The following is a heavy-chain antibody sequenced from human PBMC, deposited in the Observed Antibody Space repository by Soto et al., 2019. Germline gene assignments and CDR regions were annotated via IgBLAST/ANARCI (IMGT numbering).Heavy chain of an antibody. CDR3: ARAQVYYSSGWYRSASYGMDV. CDR1: GGSFSGYY. CDR2: INHSGST. D-gene: IGHD6-19*01. V-gene: IGHV4-34*01. Sequence: PSETLSLTCAVYGGSFSGYYWSWIRQPPGKGLEWIGEINHSGSTNYNPSLKSRVTISVDTSKNQFSLKLSSVTAADTAVYYCARAQVYYSSGWYRSASYGMDVWGQGTTVTVSS. J-gene: IGHJ6*02.